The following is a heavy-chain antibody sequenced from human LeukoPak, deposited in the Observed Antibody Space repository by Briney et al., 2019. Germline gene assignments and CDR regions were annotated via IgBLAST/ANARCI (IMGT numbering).Heavy chain of an antibody. CDR1: GYSISDGYH. Sequence: SETLSLTCGVSGYSISDGYHWGWIRQPPGKGLEWIGSIYYSGSTYYNPSLKSRVTISVDTSKNQFSLKLSSVTAADTAVYYCARLRTGFWSGYPQYNWFDPWGQGTLVTVSS. CDR3: ARLRTGFWSGYPQYNWFDP. J-gene: IGHJ5*02. CDR2: IYYSGST. V-gene: IGHV4-38-2*01. D-gene: IGHD3-3*01.